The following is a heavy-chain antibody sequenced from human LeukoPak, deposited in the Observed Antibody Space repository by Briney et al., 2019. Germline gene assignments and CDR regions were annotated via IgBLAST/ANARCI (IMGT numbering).Heavy chain of an antibody. D-gene: IGHD1-26*01. CDR2: IIPIFGTA. J-gene: IGHJ5*02. V-gene: IGHV1-69*05. CDR1: GGTFSSYA. Sequence: GASVKVSCKASGGTFSSYAISWVRQAPGQGLEWMGGIIPIFGTANYAQKFQGRVTITTDESTSTAYMELSSLRSEDTAVYYCARVVGANDWFDPWGQGTLVTVSS. CDR3: ARVVGANDWFDP.